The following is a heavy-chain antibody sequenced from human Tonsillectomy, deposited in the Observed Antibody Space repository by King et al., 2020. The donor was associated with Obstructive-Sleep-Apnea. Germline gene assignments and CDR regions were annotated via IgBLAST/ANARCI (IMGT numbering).Heavy chain of an antibody. V-gene: IGHV4-4*07. CDR3: ARVGETIYYYYGMDV. D-gene: IGHD1-7*01. CDR2: IYTSGTT. J-gene: IGHJ6*02. Sequence: QLQESGPGLVEPSETLSLTCTVSGASVNSFYWSWIRQPAGAGLEWIGRIYTSGTTDYNPSLKSRVTMSIDTSKNQSSLKLTSVTAADTAVYYCARVGETIYYYYGMDVWGQGTTVTVSS. CDR1: GASVNSFY.